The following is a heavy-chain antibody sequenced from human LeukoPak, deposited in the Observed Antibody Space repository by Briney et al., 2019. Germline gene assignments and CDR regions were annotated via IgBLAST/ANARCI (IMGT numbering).Heavy chain of an antibody. CDR1: GFTFSSYA. Sequence: GGSLRLSCAASGFTFSSYAMSWVRQAPGKGLEWVSAISGSGGSTYYADSVKGRFTSSRDNSKNTLYLQMNSLRAEDTAAYYCARRYCSGGSCYHQFDYWGQGTLVTVSS. CDR2: ISGSGGST. CDR3: ARRYCSGGSCYHQFDY. V-gene: IGHV3-23*01. J-gene: IGHJ4*02. D-gene: IGHD2-15*01.